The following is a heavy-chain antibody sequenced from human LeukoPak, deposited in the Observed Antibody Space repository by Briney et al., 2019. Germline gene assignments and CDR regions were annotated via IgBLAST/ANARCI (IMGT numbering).Heavy chain of an antibody. CDR3: ARVITMVRGVSNTKPYYFDY. Sequence: PSETLSLTCAVYGGSFSGYYWSWIRQPPGKGLEWIGEINHSGSTNYNPSLKSRVTISVDTSKNQFSLKLSSVTAADTAVYYCARVITMVRGVSNTKPYYFDYWGQGTLVTVSS. D-gene: IGHD3-10*01. CDR1: GGSFSGYY. CDR2: INHSGST. J-gene: IGHJ4*02. V-gene: IGHV4-34*01.